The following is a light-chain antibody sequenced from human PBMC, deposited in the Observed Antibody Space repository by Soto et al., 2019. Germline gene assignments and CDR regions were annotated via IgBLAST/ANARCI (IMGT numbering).Light chain of an antibody. CDR3: QQYNNWPPIT. J-gene: IGKJ5*01. CDR2: GAS. CDR1: LRVHKN. V-gene: IGKV3D-15*01. Sequence: EIVLTQSPATLSLSPGGRATLSCWANLRVHKNVACYQQKPGQAPRLLIYGASTRATGTPARFSGSGSGTDFNLTISSLQSEDFAVYYCQQYNNWPPITFGHGTRLEIK.